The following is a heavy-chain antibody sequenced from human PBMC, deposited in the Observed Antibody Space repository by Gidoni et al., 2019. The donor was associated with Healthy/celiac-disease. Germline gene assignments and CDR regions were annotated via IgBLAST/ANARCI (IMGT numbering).Heavy chain of an antibody. V-gene: IGHV4-59*01. CDR2: IYYSGST. Sequence: QVQLQESGPGLVKPSETLSLTCTVSAGSISSYYWSWIRQPPGKGLEWIGYIYYSGSTNYNPSLKSRVTISVDTSKNQFSLKLSSVTAADTAVYYCARGGRDGYNFFFDYWGQGTLVTVSS. CDR3: ARGGRDGYNFFFDY. D-gene: IGHD5-12*01. CDR1: AGSISSYY. J-gene: IGHJ4*02.